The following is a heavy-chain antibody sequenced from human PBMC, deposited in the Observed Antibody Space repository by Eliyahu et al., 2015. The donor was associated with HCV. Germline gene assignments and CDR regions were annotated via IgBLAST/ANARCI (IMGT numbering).Heavy chain of an antibody. CDR1: GFSLSTSGVG. D-gene: IGHD2-8*02. J-gene: IGHJ5*02. Sequence: QITLKESGPTLMKPTQTXTLTCTFSGFSLSTSGVGVGWFRQPPGKALEWLALIYWDDDKRYSPSLKNRLTVTKDTSKNQVVLTLTNMDLVDTATYYCAHRQGYCADFNCWKWFDPWGQGTLVTVSS. V-gene: IGHV2-5*02. CDR3: AHRQGYCADFNCWKWFDP. CDR2: IYWDDDK.